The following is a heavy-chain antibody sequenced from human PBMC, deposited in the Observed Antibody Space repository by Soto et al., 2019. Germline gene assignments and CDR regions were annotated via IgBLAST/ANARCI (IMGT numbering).Heavy chain of an antibody. V-gene: IGHV3-48*01. CDR3: AREGLEGIDY. Sequence: EVQLVESGGGLVQPGGSLRLSCAASGFTFSSYSMNWVRQAPGKGLEWVSYISSSSSTIYYADSVKGRFTISRDNAKNSLYLQMNSLRAEDTAVYYCAREGLEGIDYWGQGTLVTVSS. J-gene: IGHJ4*02. D-gene: IGHD6-6*01. CDR2: ISSSSSTI. CDR1: GFTFSSYS.